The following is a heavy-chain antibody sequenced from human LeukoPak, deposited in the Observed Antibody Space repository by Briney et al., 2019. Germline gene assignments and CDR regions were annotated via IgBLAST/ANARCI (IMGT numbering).Heavy chain of an antibody. CDR1: VGTFSSYA. D-gene: IGHD3-10*01. Sequence: GASVNVSCKACVGTFSSYAISWVRQAPGQGLEWMGGIIPIFGTANFAQKFQGRVTNTANKSTSTAYIELSSLRSEDTAVYYCARDPHYYGSGKNYYFDYWGQGTLVTVSS. CDR2: IIPIFGTA. V-gene: IGHV1-69*06. CDR3: ARDPHYYGSGKNYYFDY. J-gene: IGHJ4*02.